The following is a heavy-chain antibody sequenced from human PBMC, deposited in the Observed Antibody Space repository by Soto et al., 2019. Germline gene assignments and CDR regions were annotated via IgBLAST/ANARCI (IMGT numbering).Heavy chain of an antibody. D-gene: IGHD1-1*01. CDR3: ARDRTVNGCYFDY. CDR2: IKEDGNEK. CDR1: GFTFSTYW. J-gene: IGHJ4*02. V-gene: IGHV3-7*01. Sequence: EVQLVESGGGLVQPGGSLRLSCAASGFTFSTYWMAWVRQAPGKGLEWVANIKEDGNEKDYVDSVKGRFTISRDTAQNSLNLQMISLRADVTAVYYCARDRTVNGCYFDYWGQGTLVTVSS.